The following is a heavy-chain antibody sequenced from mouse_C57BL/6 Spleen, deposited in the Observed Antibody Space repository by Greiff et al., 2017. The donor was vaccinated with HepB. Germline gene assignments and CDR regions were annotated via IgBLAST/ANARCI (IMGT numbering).Heavy chain of an antibody. D-gene: IGHD2-4*01. Sequence: VQLQQSGAELARPGASVKLSCKASGCTFTSYGISWVKQRTGQGLEWIGEIYPRSGNTYYNEKFKGKATLTADKSSSTAYMELRSLTSEDSAVYFCARGSIYYDYDGDYAMDYWGQGTSVTVSS. CDR3: ARGSIYYDYDGDYAMDY. J-gene: IGHJ4*01. CDR2: IYPRSGNT. CDR1: GCTFTSYG. V-gene: IGHV1-81*01.